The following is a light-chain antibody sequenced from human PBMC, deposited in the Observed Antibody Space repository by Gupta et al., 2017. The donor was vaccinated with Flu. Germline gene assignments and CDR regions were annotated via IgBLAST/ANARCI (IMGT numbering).Light chain of an antibody. J-gene: IGLJ3*02. Sequence: ITISWTGTSSGVGGYNYVSWYQQHPGKAPKLMIYDVSNRPSGVSNRFSGSKSGNTASLTISGLQAEDEADYYCSSYTSSSTPWVFGGGTKLTVL. CDR3: SSYTSSSTPWV. CDR2: DVS. CDR1: SSGVGGYNY. V-gene: IGLV2-14*04.